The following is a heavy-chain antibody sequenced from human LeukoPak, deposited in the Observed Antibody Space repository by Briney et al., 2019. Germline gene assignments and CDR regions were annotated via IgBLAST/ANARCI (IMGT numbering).Heavy chain of an antibody. CDR1: GGSFSGYY. J-gene: IGHJ4*02. Sequence: SETLSLTCAVSGGSFSGYYWSWIRQPPGKGLEWIGEINHSGSTNYNPSLKSRVTISVDTSKNQFSLKLSSVTAADTAVYYCARDPPSDFWSGYYTIYWGQGTLVTVSS. CDR2: INHSGST. V-gene: IGHV4-34*01. D-gene: IGHD3-3*01. CDR3: ARDPPSDFWSGYYTIY.